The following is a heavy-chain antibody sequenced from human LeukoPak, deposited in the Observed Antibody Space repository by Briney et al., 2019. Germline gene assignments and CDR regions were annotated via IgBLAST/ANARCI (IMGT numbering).Heavy chain of an antibody. D-gene: IGHD5-24*01. CDR2: IYYSGST. J-gene: IGHJ3*02. Sequence: PSQTLSLTCTVSGGSISSGGYYWSWIRQHPGKGLEWIGYIYYSGSTYYNPSLKSRVTISVDTSKNQFSLKLSSVTAADTAVYYCARPRRDGYINAFDIWGQGTMVTVSS. CDR3: ARPRRDGYINAFDI. CDR1: GGSISSGGYY. V-gene: IGHV4-31*03.